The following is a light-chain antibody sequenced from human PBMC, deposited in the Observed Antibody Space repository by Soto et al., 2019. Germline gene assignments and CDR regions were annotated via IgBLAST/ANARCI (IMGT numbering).Light chain of an antibody. J-gene: IGKJ5*01. CDR2: GAS. V-gene: IGKV3-20*01. CDR1: QSLITRY. CDR3: QQYGTSPT. Sequence: IVLTQSPGTLSLFPGERATLSCRASQSLITRYLAWYQQKPGQAPRLLIYGASSRATGIPDRFSGSGSGTGFTLTISRLEPEDFAVYSCQQYGTSPTFGQGTRLEIK.